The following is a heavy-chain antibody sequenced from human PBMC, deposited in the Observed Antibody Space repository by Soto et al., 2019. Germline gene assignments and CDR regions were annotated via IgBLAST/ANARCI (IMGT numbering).Heavy chain of an antibody. CDR2: IYYSGST. V-gene: IGHV4-59*01. Sequence: QVQLQESGPGLVKPSETLSLTCTVSGGSISSYYWSWIRQPPGKGLEWIGYIYYSGSTNYNPSLKSRDTISVDTSKNQFSLKLSSVTAADTAVYYCAREGGSGWGQGTLVTVSS. J-gene: IGHJ4*02. CDR3: AREGGSG. D-gene: IGHD6-19*01. CDR1: GGSISSYY.